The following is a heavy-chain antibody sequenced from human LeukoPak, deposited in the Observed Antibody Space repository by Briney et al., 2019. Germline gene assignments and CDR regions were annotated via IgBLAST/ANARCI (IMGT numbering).Heavy chain of an antibody. J-gene: IGHJ4*02. CDR2: INPSGGST. Sequence: ASVKVSCKASGYTFTSYCMHWVRQAPGQGLEWMGIINPSGGSTTYAQKFQGRVTMTRDTSTGTVYMELSSLGSEDTAVYYCARGYYSDSSGGPSEDWGQGTLVTVSS. V-gene: IGHV1-46*01. CDR1: GYTFTSYC. CDR3: ARGYYSDSSGGPSED. D-gene: IGHD3-22*01.